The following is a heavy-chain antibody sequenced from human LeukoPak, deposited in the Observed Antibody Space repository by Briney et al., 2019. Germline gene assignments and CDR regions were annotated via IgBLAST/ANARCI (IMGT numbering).Heavy chain of an antibody. V-gene: IGHV4-30-4*08. D-gene: IGHD5-18*01. CDR1: GGSISSGDYY. CDR3: ARAIQLWRWFDY. CDR2: ICYSGST. Sequence: PSQTLSLTCTVSGGSISSGDYYWSWIRQPPGKGLEWIGYICYSGSTYYNPSLKSRVTISVDTSKNQFSLKLSSVTAADTAVYYCARAIQLWRWFDYWGQGTLVTVSS. J-gene: IGHJ4*02.